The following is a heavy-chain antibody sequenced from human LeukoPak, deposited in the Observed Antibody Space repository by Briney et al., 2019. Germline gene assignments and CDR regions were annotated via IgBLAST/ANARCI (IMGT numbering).Heavy chain of an antibody. D-gene: IGHD4-17*01. CDR2: IIPSLEIT. CDR1: GGTFSSYG. CDR3: ARVLNSDYGYYFDY. J-gene: IGHJ4*02. Sequence: ASVKVSCKTPGGTFSSYGIIWVRQAPGQGLEWMGRIIPSLEITNYAQNFQGRVTFTADKFTSTAYMELSSLRSEDTAVYYCARVLNSDYGYYFDYWGQGTLVTVSS. V-gene: IGHV1-69*04.